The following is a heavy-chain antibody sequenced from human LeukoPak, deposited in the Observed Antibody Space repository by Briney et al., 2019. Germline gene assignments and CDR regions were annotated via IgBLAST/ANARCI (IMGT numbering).Heavy chain of an antibody. V-gene: IGHV3-23*01. D-gene: IGHD5-18*01. CDR1: GFTFSSYA. Sequence: GGSLRLSCAASGFTFSSYAMSWVRQAPGKGLEWVSVISGSGGNTYYADSVKGRFTISRDKSKNTLYLQMHSLRAEDTAVYYCAKQSGYSYGPFDYWGQGTLVTVSS. CDR3: AKQSGYSYGPFDY. CDR2: ISGSGGNT. J-gene: IGHJ4*02.